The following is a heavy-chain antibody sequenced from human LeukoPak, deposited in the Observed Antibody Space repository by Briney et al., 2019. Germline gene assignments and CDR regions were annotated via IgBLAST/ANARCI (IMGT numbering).Heavy chain of an antibody. CDR3: ASNGATGTTAH. CDR2: ISTSSSFI. CDR1: GFTFTSHT. V-gene: IGHV3-21*01. D-gene: IGHD1-1*01. Sequence: GGSLRLSCVASGFTFTSHTMHWVRQAPGKGLEWVSSISTSSSFIYYADSVKGRFTISRDNAKNSLYLQMNSLRAEDTAVYYCASNGATGTTAHWGQGTLVTVSS. J-gene: IGHJ4*02.